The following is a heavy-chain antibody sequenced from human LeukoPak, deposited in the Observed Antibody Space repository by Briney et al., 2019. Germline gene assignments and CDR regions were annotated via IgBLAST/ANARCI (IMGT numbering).Heavy chain of an antibody. V-gene: IGHV4-59*01. J-gene: IGHJ3*02. CDR2: IYYSGST. D-gene: IGHD3-22*01. CDR1: GHSISSYY. Sequence: SETLSLTCTVSGHSISSYYWSWIRQPPGKGLEWIGFIYYSGSTNYNPSLKSRVTISVDTSKNQFSLKLSPVTAADTAVYYCACLTTADAFDIWGQGTMVTVSS. CDR3: ACLTTADAFDI.